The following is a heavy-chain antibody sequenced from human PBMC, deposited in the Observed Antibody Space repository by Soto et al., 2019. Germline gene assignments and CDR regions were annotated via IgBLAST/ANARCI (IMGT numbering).Heavy chain of an antibody. V-gene: IGHV4-34*01. D-gene: IGHD5-18*01. CDR3: ARGYRSSYGYAHAFDI. J-gene: IGHJ3*02. CDR1: GGSFSGYY. CDR2: INHSGST. Sequence: PSETLSLTCAVYGGSFSGYYWSWIRQPPGKGLEWIGEINHSGSTNYNPSLKSRVTISVDTSKNQFSLKLSSVTAADTAVYYCARGYRSSYGYAHAFDIWAQGTMVPVSS.